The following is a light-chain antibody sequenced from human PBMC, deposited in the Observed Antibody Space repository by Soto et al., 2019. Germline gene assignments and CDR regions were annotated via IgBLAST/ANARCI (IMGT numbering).Light chain of an antibody. V-gene: IGLV2-23*02. CDR3: CSYVGSSILM. CDR2: EVN. J-gene: IGLJ3*02. CDR1: SIDVGLYNL. Sequence: QSALTQPASVSGSPVQSITISCTGTSIDVGLYNLVSWYQQLPGKAPTLIIYEVNERPSGISDRFSGSKSGNTASLTISGLQDEDEADYYCCSYVGSSILMFGGGTQLTVL.